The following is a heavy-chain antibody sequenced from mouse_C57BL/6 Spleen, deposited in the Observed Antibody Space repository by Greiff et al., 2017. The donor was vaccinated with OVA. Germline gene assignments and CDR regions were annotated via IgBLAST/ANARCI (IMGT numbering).Heavy chain of an antibody. J-gene: IGHJ2*01. CDR1: GYAFSSSW. V-gene: IGHV1-82*01. CDR3: ARYWDVDY. CDR2: INPGDGDT. Sequence: QVQLQQSGPELVKPGASVKISCKASGYAFSSSWMNWVKQRPGKGLAWIGRINPGDGDTNYNGKVKGKATLTADKSSSTAYMQLSSLTSDDSAVYFCARYWDVDYWGQGTTLTVSS. D-gene: IGHD4-1*01.